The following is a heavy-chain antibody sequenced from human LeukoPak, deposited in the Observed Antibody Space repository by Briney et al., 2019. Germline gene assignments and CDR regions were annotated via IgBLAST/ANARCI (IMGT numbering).Heavy chain of an antibody. CDR2: ISYDGSNK. CDR1: GFTFSSYG. J-gene: IGHJ5*02. V-gene: IGHV3-30*18. CDR3: AKVEDGAPAAP. Sequence: GGSLRLSCAASGFTFSSYGMHWVRQAPGKGLEWVAVISYDGSNKYYADSVKGRFTISRDNSKNTLYLQMNSLRAEDTAVYYCAKVEDGAPAAPSGQGTLVTVSS. D-gene: IGHD2-2*01.